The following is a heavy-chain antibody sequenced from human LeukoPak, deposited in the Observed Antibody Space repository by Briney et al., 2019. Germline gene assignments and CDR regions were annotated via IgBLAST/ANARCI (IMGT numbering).Heavy chain of an antibody. CDR3: ARGGSSGPYNWFDP. D-gene: IGHD6-19*01. V-gene: IGHV3-13*01. Sequence: PGGSLRLSCAASGFTFSSYDMHWVRHATGKGLEWVSAIGTAGDTYYPGSVKGRFTISRENAKNSLYLQMNSLRAGDTAVYYCARGGSSGPYNWFDPWGQGTLVTVSS. CDR1: GFTFSSYD. J-gene: IGHJ5*02. CDR2: IGTAGDT.